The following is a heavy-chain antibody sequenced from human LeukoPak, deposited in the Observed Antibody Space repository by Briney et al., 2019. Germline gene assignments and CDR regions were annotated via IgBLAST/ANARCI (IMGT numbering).Heavy chain of an antibody. CDR2: INPNSGGT. CDR3: ARGITMVRGVIQNWFDP. J-gene: IGHJ5*02. CDR1: GYTFTGYY. D-gene: IGHD3-10*01. Sequence: ASVKVSCKASGYTFTGYYMHWVRQAPGQGLEWMGWINPNSGGTNYAQKFQGRVTMTRDTSISTAYMELSRLRSDDTAVYYCARGITMVRGVIQNWFDPWGQGTLVTVSS. V-gene: IGHV1-2*02.